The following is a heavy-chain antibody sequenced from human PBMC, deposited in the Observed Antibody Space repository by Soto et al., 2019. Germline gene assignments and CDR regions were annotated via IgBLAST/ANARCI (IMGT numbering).Heavy chain of an antibody. V-gene: IGHV3-7*01. CDR3: ARDWPEFGLVATIRDYYYGMDA. D-gene: IGHD5-12*01. J-gene: IGHJ6*02. CDR1: GFTFSSYW. CDR2: IKQDGSEK. Sequence: PGGSLRLSCAASGFTFSSYWMSWVRQAPGKGLEWVANIKQDGSEKYYVDSVKGRFTISRDNAKNSLYLQMNSLRAEDTAVYYCARDWPEFGLVATIRDYYYGMDAWGQGTTVTVSS.